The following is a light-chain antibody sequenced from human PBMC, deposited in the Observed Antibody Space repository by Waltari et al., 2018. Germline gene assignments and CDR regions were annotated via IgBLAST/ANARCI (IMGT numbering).Light chain of an antibody. CDR2: AAS. CDR1: QSISTY. CDR3: HQTFSHPRPS. V-gene: IGKV1-39*01. J-gene: IGKJ2*01. Sequence: DIQLTQSPSSLSASLGARVTNTCRASQSISTYLNWFQHKPGQAPKLLIYAASSLQSGVPSRFRGSGSGTDFTLTITSLQPEDFATYYCHQTFSHPRPSFGQGTKVDI.